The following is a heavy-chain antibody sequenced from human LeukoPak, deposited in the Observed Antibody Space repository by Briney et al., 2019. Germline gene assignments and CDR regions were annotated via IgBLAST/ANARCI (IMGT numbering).Heavy chain of an antibody. CDR1: GFTFSNAW. CDR2: IKRKTDGGTT. V-gene: IGHV3-15*01. Sequence: PGGSLSLSCAASGFTFSNAWMSWVRQAPGKGLEWVGRIKRKTDGGTTDYAAPVKGRFTISRDDSKNTLYLQMNSLKTEDTAVYYCTTDLRLTYYYDSRGDYWGQGTPVTVSS. D-gene: IGHD3-22*01. J-gene: IGHJ4*02. CDR3: TTDLRLTYYYDSRGDY.